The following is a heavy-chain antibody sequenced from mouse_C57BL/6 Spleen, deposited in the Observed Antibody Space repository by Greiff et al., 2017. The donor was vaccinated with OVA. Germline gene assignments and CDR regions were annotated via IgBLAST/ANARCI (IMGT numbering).Heavy chain of an antibody. D-gene: IGHD2-3*01. V-gene: IGHV1-82*01. J-gene: IGHJ3*01. CDR3: ARSDGYYFAY. CDR2: IYPGDGDT. Sequence: VQLQQSGPELVKPGASVKISCKASGYAFSSSWMNWVKQRPGKGLEWTGRIYPGDGDTNYNGKFKGKATLTADKSSSTAYMQLSSLTSEDSAVYFCARSDGYYFAYWGQGTLVTVSA. CDR1: GYAFSSSW.